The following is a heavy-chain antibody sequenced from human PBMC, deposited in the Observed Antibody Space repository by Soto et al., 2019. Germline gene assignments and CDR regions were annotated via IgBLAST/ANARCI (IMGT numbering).Heavy chain of an antibody. Sequence: QVQLQESGPGLVKPSETLSLTCTVSGGSISSYYWSWIRQPPGMGLEWIGYIYYSGSTNYNPSLKSRVTISVDTSKNQFSLKLSSVTAADTAVYYCARHDGPEHDYGPYNWFDPWGQGTLVTVSS. CDR2: IYYSGST. V-gene: IGHV4-59*08. CDR3: ARHDGPEHDYGPYNWFDP. J-gene: IGHJ5*02. D-gene: IGHD4-17*01. CDR1: GGSISSYY.